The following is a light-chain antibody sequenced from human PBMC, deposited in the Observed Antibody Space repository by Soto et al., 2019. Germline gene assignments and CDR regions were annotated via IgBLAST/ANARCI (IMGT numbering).Light chain of an antibody. CDR2: GAS. J-gene: IGKJ2*01. CDR3: QQYGGFQAT. CDR1: HFVAGDY. V-gene: IGKV3-20*01. Sequence: EIVLTQSPGTLSLSPGEGATLSCRASHFVAGDYLAWYQQRPGQAPRLLIYGASTRATGVPDRFSGRGSGTYFTLTITKVQPEDFAVFYCQQYGGFQATFGQGTKLEIK.